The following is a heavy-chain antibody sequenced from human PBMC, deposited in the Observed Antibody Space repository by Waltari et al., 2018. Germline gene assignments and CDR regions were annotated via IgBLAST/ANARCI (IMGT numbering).Heavy chain of an antibody. CDR2: INHSGST. CDR1: GGSFSGYY. CDR3: ARVGGGWYYGSGSQLYYFDY. D-gene: IGHD3-10*01. J-gene: IGHJ4*02. V-gene: IGHV4-34*01. Sequence: QVQLQQWGAGLLKPSETLSLTCAVYGGSFSGYYWSWIRQPPGKGLEWIGEINHSGSTNYTPALKSRVTISVDTSKNQFSLKLSSVTAADTAVYYCARVGGGWYYGSGSQLYYFDYWGQGTLVTVSS.